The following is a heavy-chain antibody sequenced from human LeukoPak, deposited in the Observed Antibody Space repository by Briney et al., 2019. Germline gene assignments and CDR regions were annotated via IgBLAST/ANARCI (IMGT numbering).Heavy chain of an antibody. CDR1: GGTFSSYA. D-gene: IGHD6-13*01. J-gene: IGHJ5*02. CDR2: IIPILGIA. CDR3: ARDLGSSRTDP. Sequence: GASVKVSCKASGGTFSSYAISWVRQAPGQGLEWMGRIIPILGIANYAQKFQGRVTITADESTSTAYMELSSLRSEDTAVYYCARDLGSSRTDPWGQGTLVTVSS. V-gene: IGHV1-69*04.